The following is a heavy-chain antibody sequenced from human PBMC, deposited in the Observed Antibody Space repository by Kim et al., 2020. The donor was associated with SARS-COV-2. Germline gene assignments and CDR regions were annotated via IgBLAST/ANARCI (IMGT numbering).Heavy chain of an antibody. CDR3: ARDRGHYDFWSGYRTFGSDAFVI. CDR1: GGSISSYY. V-gene: IGHV4-59*13. J-gene: IGHJ3*02. D-gene: IGHD3-3*01. CDR2: IYYSGST. Sequence: SETLSLTCTVSGGSISSYYWSWIRQPPGKGLEWIGNIYYSGSTNYNPSLKSRVTISVYTSKNQFSLKLSSVTAADTAVYYCARDRGHYDFWSGYRTFGSDAFVIWGPGTMVTVSS.